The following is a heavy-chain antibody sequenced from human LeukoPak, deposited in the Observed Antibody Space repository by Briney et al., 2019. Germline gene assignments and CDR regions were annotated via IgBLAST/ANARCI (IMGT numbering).Heavy chain of an antibody. CDR3: ARDALYEGVDY. CDR2: ISSSCSTI. Sequence: GGSLRLSCAASGFTFSSYEMNWVRQAPGTGLERVSYISSSCSTIYYADSVKGRFTISRNSAKNSLYLQMNRLRAEDRAVYYCARDALYEGVDYWGQGTLVTVSS. J-gene: IGHJ4*02. V-gene: IGHV3-48*03. CDR1: GFTFSSYE. D-gene: IGHD3-3*01.